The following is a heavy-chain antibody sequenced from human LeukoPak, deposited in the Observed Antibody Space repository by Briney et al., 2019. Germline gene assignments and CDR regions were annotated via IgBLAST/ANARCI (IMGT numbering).Heavy chain of an antibody. Sequence: SETLSLTCAVYGGSSSGYYWSWIRQPPGKGLEWIGEINHSGSTNYNPSLKSRVTISVDTSKNQFSLKLSSVTAADTAVYYCARRPTTVVTRRGGFDYWGQGTLVTVSS. D-gene: IGHD4-23*01. CDR3: ARRPTTVVTRRGGFDY. CDR1: GGSSSGYY. CDR2: INHSGST. V-gene: IGHV4-34*01. J-gene: IGHJ4*02.